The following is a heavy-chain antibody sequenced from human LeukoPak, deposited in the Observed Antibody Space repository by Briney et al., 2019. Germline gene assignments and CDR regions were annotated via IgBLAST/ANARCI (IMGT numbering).Heavy chain of an antibody. CDR2: IYYTGIT. D-gene: IGHD3-3*01. J-gene: IGHJ3*02. CDR1: GGSISSYF. V-gene: IGHV4-59*01. CDR3: ARFSHYDFWSGYYGGAFDI. Sequence: SETLSLTCTVSGGSISSYFWGWIRQPPGKGLEWIGNIYYTGITNYNPSLRSRVTISIDTSKNQFSLKLSSVTAADTAVYYCARFSHYDFWSGYYGGAFDIWGQGTMVTVSS.